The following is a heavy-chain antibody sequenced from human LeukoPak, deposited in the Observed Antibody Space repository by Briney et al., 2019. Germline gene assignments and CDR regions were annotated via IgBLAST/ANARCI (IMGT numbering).Heavy chain of an antibody. Sequence: GGSLRLSCAASGFTFSNAWMSWVRQAPGRGLEWVGRIKSKTDGGTTDYAAPVKGRFTISRDDSKNTLYLQMNSLKTEDTAVYYCTTVALRYFDSSDAFDIWGQGTVVTVSS. V-gene: IGHV3-15*01. CDR2: IKSKTDGGTT. J-gene: IGHJ3*02. CDR1: GFTFSNAW. CDR3: TTVALRYFDSSDAFDI. D-gene: IGHD3-9*01.